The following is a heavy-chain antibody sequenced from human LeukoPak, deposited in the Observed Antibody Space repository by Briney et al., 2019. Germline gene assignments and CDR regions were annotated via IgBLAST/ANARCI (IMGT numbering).Heavy chain of an antibody. J-gene: IGHJ6*03. D-gene: IGHD2-15*01. CDR2: IYPGDSDT. CDR3: ARESEYCSGGSCYSYYYYMDV. V-gene: IGHV5-51*01. Sequence: GESLKISCKASGYSFTTYWIAWVRQTPGKGLEWMGIIYPGDSDTRYSPSFQGQVTISADKSSNTAFLQWSSLKAADTAVYYCARESEYCSGGSCYSYYYYMDVWGKGTTVTVSS. CDR1: GYSFTTYW.